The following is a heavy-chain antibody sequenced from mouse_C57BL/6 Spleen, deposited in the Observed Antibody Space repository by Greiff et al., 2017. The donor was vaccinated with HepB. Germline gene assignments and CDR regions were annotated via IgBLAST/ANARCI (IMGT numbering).Heavy chain of an antibody. CDR3: ARIPFTTVVARDAMDY. Sequence: EVKLQESGGGLVKPGGSLKLSCAASGFTFSDYGMHWVRQAPEKGLEWVAYISSGSSTIYYADTVKGRFTISRDNAKNTLFLQMTSLRSEDTAMYYCARIPFTTVVARDAMDYWGQGTSVTVSS. V-gene: IGHV5-17*01. J-gene: IGHJ4*01. D-gene: IGHD1-1*01. CDR2: ISSGSSTI. CDR1: GFTFSDYG.